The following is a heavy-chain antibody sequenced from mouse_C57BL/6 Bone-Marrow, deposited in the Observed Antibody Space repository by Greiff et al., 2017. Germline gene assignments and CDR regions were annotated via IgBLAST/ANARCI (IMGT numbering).Heavy chain of an antibody. CDR2: IYPGDGDT. J-gene: IGHJ2*01. Sequence: VMLVQSGAELVKPGASVKISCKASGYAFSSYWMNWVKQRPGKGLEWIGQIYPGDGDTNYNGKFKGKATLTADKSSSTAYMQLSSLTSEDSAVXFCARELQRGYLDYWGQGTTLTVSS. CDR3: ARELQRGYLDY. V-gene: IGHV1-80*01. D-gene: IGHD2-12*01. CDR1: GYAFSSYW.